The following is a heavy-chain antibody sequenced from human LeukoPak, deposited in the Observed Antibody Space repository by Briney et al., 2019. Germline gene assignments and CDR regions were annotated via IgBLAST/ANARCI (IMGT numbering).Heavy chain of an antibody. CDR2: ISSSGSTI. Sequence: GGSLRLSCEASGFTFSSYEMNWVRQAPGQGLEWVSYISSSGSTIYYADSVKGRFTISRDNAKNSLYLQMNSLRAEDTAVYYCARDLLALVVGRRNYYDMDVWGQGTTVTVSS. J-gene: IGHJ6*02. D-gene: IGHD6-6*01. CDR1: GFTFSSYE. V-gene: IGHV3-48*03. CDR3: ARDLLALVVGRRNYYDMDV.